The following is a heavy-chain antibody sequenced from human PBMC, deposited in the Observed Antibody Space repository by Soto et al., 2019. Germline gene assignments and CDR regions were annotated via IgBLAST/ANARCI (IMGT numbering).Heavy chain of an antibody. Sequence: GGSLRLSCAASGFAFSSYGMYWVRQAPGKGLEWVAVISYDGSSKYYADSVKGRLTISRDNSENTLYLQMNSLRAEDTAVYYCAKGSIVGATKDWFDPWGQGTLVTVSS. CDR1: GFAFSSYG. CDR2: ISYDGSSK. J-gene: IGHJ5*02. CDR3: AKGSIVGATKDWFDP. D-gene: IGHD1-26*01. V-gene: IGHV3-30*18.